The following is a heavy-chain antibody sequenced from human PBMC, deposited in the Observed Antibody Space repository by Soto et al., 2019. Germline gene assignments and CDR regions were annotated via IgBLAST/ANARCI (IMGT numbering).Heavy chain of an antibody. Sequence: GESLTSYSTGSGYSFTRYWIVWVRQMPGKGLEWMGIIYPGDSDTRYSPSFQGQVTISADKSISTAYLQWSSLKASDTAMYYCARLYGGKDFDYWGQGTLVPVYS. CDR2: IYPGDSDT. D-gene: IGHD2-15*01. V-gene: IGHV5-51*01. CDR3: ARLYGGKDFDY. J-gene: IGHJ4*02. CDR1: GYSFTRYW.